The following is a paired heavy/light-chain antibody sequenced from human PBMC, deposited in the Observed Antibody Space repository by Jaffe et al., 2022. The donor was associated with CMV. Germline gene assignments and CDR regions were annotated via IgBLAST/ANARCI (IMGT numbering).Light chain of an antibody. CDR1: QSLLHTNGHNY. J-gene: IGKJ4*01. CDR3: MQALQTPT. CDR2: LGS. Sequence: DIVMTQSPFSQPVTPGEPASISCRSSQSLLHTNGHNYLDWYLQKPGQSPQLLIYLGSNRASGVPDRFSGSGSGTDFTLEISRVEAEDVGVYYCMQALQTPTFGGGTKVEIK. V-gene: IGKV2-28*01.
Heavy chain of an antibody. J-gene: IGHJ4*02. CDR2: IYTSGST. V-gene: IGHV4-4*07. CDR1: GGSISSYY. D-gene: IGHD3-10*01. Sequence: QVQLQESGPGLVKPSETLSLTCTVSGGSISSYYWSWMRQPAGKGLEWIGRIYTSGSTNYNPSLKSRVTVSVDTSKNQFSLKLTSVTAADTAVYYCARARMSFGSGNNPYYFDSWGQGALVTVSS. CDR3: ARARMSFGSGNNPYYFDS.